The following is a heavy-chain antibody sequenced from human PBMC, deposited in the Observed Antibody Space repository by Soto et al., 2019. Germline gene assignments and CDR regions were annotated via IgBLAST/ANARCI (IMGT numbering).Heavy chain of an antibody. Sequence: EVQLVESGGGLVKPGGSLRLSCEDSGFTFSSYTMNWVRRAPGKGLEWVSSISSRSTNTHYADSVRGRFTISRDNAKRSLYLQMNSLRVEDTAVYYCARGPLFYVDYWGQGTVVTVSS. CDR2: ISSRSTNT. J-gene: IGHJ4*02. D-gene: IGHD2-21*01. V-gene: IGHV3-21*02. CDR1: GFTFSSYT. CDR3: ARGPLFYVDY.